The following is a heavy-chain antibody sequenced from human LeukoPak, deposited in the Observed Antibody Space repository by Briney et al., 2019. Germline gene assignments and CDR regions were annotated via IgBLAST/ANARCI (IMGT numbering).Heavy chain of an antibody. CDR2: ISYDGSNK. Sequence: PGGSLRLSCAASGFTFSSYAMHWVRQAPGKGLEWVAVISYDGSNKYYADSAKGRFTISRDNSKNTLYLQMNSLRAEDTAVYYCAREGYYGSGSYLPYYYYGMDVWGQGTTVTVSS. D-gene: IGHD3-10*01. CDR1: GFTFSSYA. J-gene: IGHJ6*02. CDR3: AREGYYGSGSYLPYYYYGMDV. V-gene: IGHV3-30*04.